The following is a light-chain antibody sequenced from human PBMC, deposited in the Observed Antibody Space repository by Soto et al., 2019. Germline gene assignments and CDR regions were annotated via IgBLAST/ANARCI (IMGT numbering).Light chain of an antibody. Sequence: EIVMTQSPATLSVSPGERATLSCRASQSVSSNLARYQQKPGQAPSLLIYGASTRATGIPARFSGSGSGTEFTLTIGSLQSEDFAVYYCQQYNNWPRTFGQGTKV. CDR2: GAS. CDR1: QSVSSN. J-gene: IGKJ1*01. V-gene: IGKV3-15*01. CDR3: QQYNNWPRT.